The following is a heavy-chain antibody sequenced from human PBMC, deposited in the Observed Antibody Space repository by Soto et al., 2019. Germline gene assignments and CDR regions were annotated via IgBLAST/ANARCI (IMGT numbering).Heavy chain of an antibody. D-gene: IGHD2-21*02. Sequence: ASVXVSCKASGYTFTNYDINWVRQATGQGPEYMGWMNPNSGKIGYVQKFQGRVTMTSNTSTSTVYMELSSLNSEDTAVYYCAAELYERGDCCQFDYWGQGTLVTVSS. CDR1: GYTFTNYD. V-gene: IGHV1-8*01. J-gene: IGHJ4*02. CDR2: MNPNSGKI. CDR3: AAELYERGDCCQFDY.